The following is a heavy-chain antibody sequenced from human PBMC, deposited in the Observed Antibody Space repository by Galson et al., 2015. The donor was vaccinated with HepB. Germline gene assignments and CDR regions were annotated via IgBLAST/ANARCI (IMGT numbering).Heavy chain of an antibody. CDR1: GFTFSSYA. V-gene: IGHV3-30*04. J-gene: IGHJ4*02. D-gene: IGHD6-19*01. Sequence: SLRLSCAASGFTFSSYAMHWVRQAPGKGLEWVAVISYDGSNKYYADSVKGRFTISRDNSKNTLYLQMNSLRAEDTAVYYCARVLGYSSGWSKGGFDYWGQGTLVTVSS. CDR3: ARVLGYSSGWSKGGFDY. CDR2: ISYDGSNK.